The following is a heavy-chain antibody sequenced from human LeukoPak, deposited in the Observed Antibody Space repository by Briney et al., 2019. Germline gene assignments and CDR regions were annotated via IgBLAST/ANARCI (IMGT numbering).Heavy chain of an antibody. CDR2: MNPNSGNT. CDR1: GYTFTSYD. D-gene: IGHD2-15*01. Sequence: GASVKVSCKTSGYTFTSYDINWVRQATGQGLEWMGWMNPNSGNTGYAQKFQGRVTITRNTSISTAYMELSSLRSEDTAVYYCARVPSGGGPLVWDYWGQGTLVTVSS. V-gene: IGHV1-8*03. J-gene: IGHJ4*02. CDR3: ARVPSGGGPLVWDY.